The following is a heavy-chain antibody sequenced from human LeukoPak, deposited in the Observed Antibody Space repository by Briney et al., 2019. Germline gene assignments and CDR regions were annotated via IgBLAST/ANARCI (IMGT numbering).Heavy chain of an antibody. V-gene: IGHV4-34*01. Sequence: SETLSLTCAVYGGSFSGYYWSWIRQPPGKGLEWIGEINHSGSTNYIPSLKSRVAISLDTSKNQFSLKLTSVTAADTAVYYCARDSDFLTGYYHYFDYWGQGTLVTVSS. D-gene: IGHD3-9*01. CDR3: ARDSDFLTGYYHYFDY. CDR1: GGSFSGYY. J-gene: IGHJ4*02. CDR2: INHSGST.